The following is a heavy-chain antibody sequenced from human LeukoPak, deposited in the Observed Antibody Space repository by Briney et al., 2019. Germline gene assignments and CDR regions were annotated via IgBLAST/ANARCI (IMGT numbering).Heavy chain of an antibody. CDR1: GFTFDDYA. J-gene: IGHJ4*02. D-gene: IGHD1-7*01. Sequence: TGRSLRLSCAASGFTFDDYAMHWVRLAPGKGLEWVSGISWKGDKIDYGDSVKGRFTISRDNAKNSLYLQMNSLRAHDTALYYCVFEFKGQAGTTAFDHWGQGTPVTVSS. CDR2: ISWKGDKI. V-gene: IGHV3-9*01. CDR3: VFEFKGQAGTTAFDH.